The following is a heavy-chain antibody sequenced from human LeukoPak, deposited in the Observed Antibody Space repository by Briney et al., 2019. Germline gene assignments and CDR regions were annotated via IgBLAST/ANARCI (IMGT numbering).Heavy chain of an antibody. Sequence: KTSQTLSLTCTVSGVSISSGSYYWSWIRQPAGKGLEWIGRIYTSGSTNYNPSLKSRVTISVDTSKNQFSLKLSSVTAADTATYYCARHSRTYYDILTGPYGGSFDYWGQRTLVTVSS. CDR3: ARHSRTYYDILTGPYGGSFDY. V-gene: IGHV4-61*02. CDR2: IYTSGST. D-gene: IGHD3-9*01. J-gene: IGHJ4*02. CDR1: GVSISSGSYY.